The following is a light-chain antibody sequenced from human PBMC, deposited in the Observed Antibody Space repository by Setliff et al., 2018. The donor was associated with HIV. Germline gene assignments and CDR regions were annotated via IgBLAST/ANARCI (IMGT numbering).Light chain of an antibody. J-gene: IGKJ1*01. CDR1: QSVLYSSDNKNY. Sequence: DIVMTQSPDSLAVSLGERATIYCKSSQSVLYSSDNKNYLAWYQQKPGQPPKLLIYWASTRESGVPDRFSGSGSGTDFSLTTSSLQPEDVAVYYCQQYYSPPPKTFGQGTKVDIK. V-gene: IGKV4-1*01. CDR3: QQYYSPPPKT. CDR2: WAS.